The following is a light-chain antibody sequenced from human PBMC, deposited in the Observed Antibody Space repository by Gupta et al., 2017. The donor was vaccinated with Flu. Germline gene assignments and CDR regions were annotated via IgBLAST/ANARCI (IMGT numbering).Light chain of an antibody. J-gene: IGLJ2*01. CDR1: SSDIGSYNY. CDR3: SSCTSSTTVV. CDR2: GVT. Sequence: SITISCTGTSSDIGSYNYVSWYQQHPGKAPKLLIYGVTNRPSGVSNRFSGSKSGDTASLTISGLQAEDEADHYCSSCTSSTTVVFGGGTKLTVL. V-gene: IGLV2-14*01.